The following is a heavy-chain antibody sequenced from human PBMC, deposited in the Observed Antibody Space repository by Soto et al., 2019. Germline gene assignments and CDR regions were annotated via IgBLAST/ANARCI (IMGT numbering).Heavy chain of an antibody. V-gene: IGHV4-59*01. J-gene: IGHJ4*02. CDR3: ASLRPLSYSRPGNFDY. Sequence: SETLSLTCTVSGGSISSYYWSWIRQPPGKGLEWIGYIYYSGSTNYNPSLKSRVTISVDTSKNQFSLKLSSVTAADTSLYYCASLRPLSYSRPGNFDYWGQGTLVTVSS. CDR2: IYYSGST. CDR1: GGSISSYY. D-gene: IGHD3-10*01.